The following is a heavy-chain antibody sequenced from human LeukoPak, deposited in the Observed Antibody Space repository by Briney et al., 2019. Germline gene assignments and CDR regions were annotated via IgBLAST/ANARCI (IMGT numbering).Heavy chain of an antibody. D-gene: IGHD2-2*01. J-gene: IGHJ5*02. CDR2: MNPNSGNT. CDR1: GYTFTSYD. V-gene: IGHV1-8*03. Sequence: ASVKVSCKASGYTFTSYDINWVRQATGQGLEWMGWMNPNSGNTGYAQKFQGRVTITRNTSISTAYMELSSLRPEDTAVYYCARKLGYCSSTSCYYWFDPWGQGTLVTVSS. CDR3: ARKLGYCSSTSCYYWFDP.